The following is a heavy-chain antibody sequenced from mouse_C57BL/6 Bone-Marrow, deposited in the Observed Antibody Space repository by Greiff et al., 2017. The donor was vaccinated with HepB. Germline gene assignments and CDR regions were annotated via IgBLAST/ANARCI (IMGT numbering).Heavy chain of an antibody. CDR2: IDPETGGT. CDR1: GYTFTDYE. V-gene: IGHV1-15*01. J-gene: IGHJ4*01. D-gene: IGHD2-5*01. Sequence: QVQLQQSGAELVRPGASVTLSCKASGYTFTDYEMHWVKQTPVHGLEWIGAIDPETGGTAYNQKFKGKAILTADKSSSTAYMELRSLTSEDSAVYYCTREGTIVTEIYYAMDYWGQGTSVTVSS. CDR3: TREGTIVTEIYYAMDY.